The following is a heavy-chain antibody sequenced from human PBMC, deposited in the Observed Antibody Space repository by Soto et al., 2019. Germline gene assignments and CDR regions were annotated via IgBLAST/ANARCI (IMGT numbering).Heavy chain of an antibody. CDR3: ARDGGDYGDYR. J-gene: IGHJ5*02. CDR2: IIPILGIA. CDR1: GGTFSSYT. V-gene: IGHV1-69*08. Sequence: QVQLVQSGAEVKKPGSSVKVSCKASGGTFSSYTISWVRQAPGQGLEWMGRIIPILGIANYAQKVQGRVTITADKSTSTAYMELSSLRSEDTAVYYCARDGGDYGDYRSGQGTLVTVSS. D-gene: IGHD4-17*01.